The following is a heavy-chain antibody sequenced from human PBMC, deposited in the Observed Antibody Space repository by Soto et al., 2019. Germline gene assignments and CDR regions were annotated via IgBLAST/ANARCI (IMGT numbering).Heavy chain of an antibody. J-gene: IGHJ3*02. CDR3: ANLVGDAFDI. Sequence: QVQLVESGGGVVQPGRSLRLSCAASGFTFSSYGMHWVRQAPGKGLEWVAVISYDGSNKYYADSVKGRFTISRDNSKNTLYLQMNSLRAEETAVYYCANLVGDAFDIWGQGKMVTVSS. CDR2: ISYDGSNK. V-gene: IGHV3-30*18. D-gene: IGHD1-26*01. CDR1: GFTFSSYG.